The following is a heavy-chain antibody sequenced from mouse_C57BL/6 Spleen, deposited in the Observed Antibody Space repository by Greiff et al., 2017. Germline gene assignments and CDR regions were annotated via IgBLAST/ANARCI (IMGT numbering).Heavy chain of an antibody. Sequence: QVQLQQSGAELVKPGASVKISCKASGYAFSSYWMNWVKQRPGKGLEWIGQIYPGDGDTNYNGKFKGKATLTADKSSSTAYMQLSSLTSEDSAVYCCASYYGSSPDYYAMDYWGQGTSVTVSS. V-gene: IGHV1-80*01. CDR2: IYPGDGDT. J-gene: IGHJ4*01. CDR3: ASYYGSSPDYYAMDY. CDR1: GYAFSSYW. D-gene: IGHD1-1*01.